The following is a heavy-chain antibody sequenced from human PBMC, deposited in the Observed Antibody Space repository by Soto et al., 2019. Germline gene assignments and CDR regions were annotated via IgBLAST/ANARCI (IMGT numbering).Heavy chain of an antibody. CDR1: GYSFTSYG. CDR2: ISAYNGNT. J-gene: IGHJ5*02. D-gene: IGHD6-19*01. Sequence: ASVKVSCKASGYSFTSYGISWVRQAPGQGLERMGWISAYNGNTNYAQKLQGRVTMTTDTSTSTAYMELRSLRSDDTAVYYCARDLRLGSSGWYDRTPKGNWFDPWGQGTLVTVSS. V-gene: IGHV1-18*01. CDR3: ARDLRLGSSGWYDRTPKGNWFDP.